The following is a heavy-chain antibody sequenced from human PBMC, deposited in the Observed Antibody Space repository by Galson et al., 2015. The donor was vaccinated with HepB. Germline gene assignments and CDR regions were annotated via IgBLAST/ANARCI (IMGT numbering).Heavy chain of an antibody. D-gene: IGHD3-3*01. Sequence: SVKVSCKASGYTFTSYYMHWVRQAPGQGLEWMGIINPSGGSTSYAQKFQGRVTMTRDTSTSTVYMELSSLRSEDTAVYYCARDGHDFWSGYRGLTDYWGQGTLVTVSS. CDR3: ARDGHDFWSGYRGLTDY. V-gene: IGHV1-46*01. CDR1: GYTFTSYY. J-gene: IGHJ4*02. CDR2: INPSGGST.